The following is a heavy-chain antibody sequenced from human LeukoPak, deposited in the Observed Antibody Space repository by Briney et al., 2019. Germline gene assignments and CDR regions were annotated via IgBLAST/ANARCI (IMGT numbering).Heavy chain of an antibody. D-gene: IGHD3/OR15-3a*01. V-gene: IGHV4-38-2*02. Sequence: TSETLSLTCTVSGYSISSGSYWGWIRQPPGKGLEWIGSIYHSGSTYYNPSLKSRVTISVDTSKNQFSLKLSSVTAADTAVYYCARGTYYMDVWGKGTTVTVSS. CDR3: ARGTYYMDV. CDR2: IYHSGST. J-gene: IGHJ6*03. CDR1: GYSISSGSY.